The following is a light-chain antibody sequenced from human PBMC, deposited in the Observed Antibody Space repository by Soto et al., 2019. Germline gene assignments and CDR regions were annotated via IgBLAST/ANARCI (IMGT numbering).Light chain of an antibody. J-gene: IGKJ4*01. CDR3: QQSYSTPRT. V-gene: IGKV1-39*01. CDR1: QSINTY. CDR2: GAS. Sequence: DIQMTQSPSSLSASVGDGVTITCRASQSINTYLNWYQQKPGKAPKLLIYGASSLQSGIPSRFSGSGSGTDFTLTISSLQPEDFSTYYCQQSYSTPRTFGGGTKVEIK.